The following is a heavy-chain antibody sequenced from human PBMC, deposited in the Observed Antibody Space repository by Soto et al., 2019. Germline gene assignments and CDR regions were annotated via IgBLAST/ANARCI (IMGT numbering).Heavy chain of an antibody. V-gene: IGHV3-21*01. CDR3: AREVSKYRGYDFDY. D-gene: IGHD5-12*01. CDR1: GFTFSSYS. CDR2: ISSSSSYI. J-gene: IGHJ4*02. Sequence: EVQLVESGGGLFKPGGSLRLSCAASGFTFSSYSMNWVRQAPGKGLEWVSSISSSSSYIYYADSVKGRFTISRDNAKNALYLRMNSLIAEDTAVYYCAREVSKYRGYDFDYWGQGTLVTVSS.